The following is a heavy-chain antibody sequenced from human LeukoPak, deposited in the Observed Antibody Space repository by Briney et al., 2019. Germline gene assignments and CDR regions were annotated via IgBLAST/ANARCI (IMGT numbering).Heavy chain of an antibody. V-gene: IGHV3-23*01. CDR3: AKSIKQYYYYGMDV. J-gene: IGHJ6*02. CDR2: ISGSGGST. D-gene: IGHD1-14*01. Sequence: GGSLTLSCAASGFTFSSYPMSWVRQAPGKGLECVSAISGSGGSTHYADSVKGRFTISRDNSKNTVCLQMNSLRAEDTAIYYCAKSIKQYYYYGMDVWGQGTTVTVSS. CDR1: GFTFSSYP.